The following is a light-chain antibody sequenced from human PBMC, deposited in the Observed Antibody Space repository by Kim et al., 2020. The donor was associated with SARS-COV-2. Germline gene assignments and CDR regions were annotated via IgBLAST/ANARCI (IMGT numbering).Light chain of an antibody. V-gene: IGLV2-8*01. CDR2: EVN. Sequence: QSVLTQPPSASGSPGQSVTIPCTGTSSDVGGSDYVSWYQHRPGKAPKLLIYEVNKWSSGVPGRFSGSRSGNTAYLSVSGLQAEDEADYYCSSYTSSSTWVFGGGTQLTVL. J-gene: IGLJ3*02. CDR1: SSDVGGSDY. CDR3: SSYTSSSTWV.